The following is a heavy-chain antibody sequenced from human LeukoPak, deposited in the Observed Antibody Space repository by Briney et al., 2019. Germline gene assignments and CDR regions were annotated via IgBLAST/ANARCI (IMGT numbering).Heavy chain of an antibody. V-gene: IGHV3-53*01. J-gene: IGHJ3*02. CDR1: GFTFSSYT. CDR3: ARDLREHGVFDI. Sequence: GGSLRLSCAASGFTFSSYTMNWVRQAPGKGLEWVSEIYSDGSTYYTASVKGRFSISRGNSKNTVFLQLNSLRAEDTAVYYCARDLREHGVFDIWGQGTMVTVSS. CDR2: IYSDGST. D-gene: IGHD1-26*01.